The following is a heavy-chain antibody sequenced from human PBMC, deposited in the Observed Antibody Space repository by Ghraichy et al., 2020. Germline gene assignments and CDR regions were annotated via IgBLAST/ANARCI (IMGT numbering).Heavy chain of an antibody. J-gene: IGHJ4*02. Sequence: GGSLRLSCAASGFTFSDYSMNWVRQAPGKGLEWVSYISSSSTNIYYADSVKGRFTISRDNAKNSLYLQMNSLRDKDTAVYYCARNGGYRDDFFDHWGQGVLVTVSS. CDR3: ARNGGYRDDFFDH. V-gene: IGHV3-48*02. CDR1: GFTFSDYS. CDR2: ISSSSTNI. D-gene: IGHD5-12*01.